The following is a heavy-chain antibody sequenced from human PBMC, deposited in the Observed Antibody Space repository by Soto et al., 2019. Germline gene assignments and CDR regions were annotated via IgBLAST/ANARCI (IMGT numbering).Heavy chain of an antibody. Sequence: SVKVSCKASGGTFSSYAISWVRRAPGQGLEWMGGIIPIFGTANYAQKFQGRVTITADKSTSTAYMELSSLRSEDTAVYYCARTSSRDGYNRPFGYWGQGTLVTVSS. V-gene: IGHV1-69*06. J-gene: IGHJ4*02. CDR1: GGTFSSYA. CDR3: ARTSSRDGYNRPFGY. CDR2: IIPIFGTA. D-gene: IGHD5-12*01.